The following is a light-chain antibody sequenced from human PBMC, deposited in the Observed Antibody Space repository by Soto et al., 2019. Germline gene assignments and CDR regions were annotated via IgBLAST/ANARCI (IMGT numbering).Light chain of an antibody. V-gene: IGKV1-39*01. CDR1: QSISSY. Sequence: DIQMTQSPSSLSASVGDRVTISCRASQSISSYLHWYQQKPGTAPKLLIFAASSLQSGVPSRFSGSGSGTDFTLTISSVQPEDFATYYCQQSSSFPLTFGGGTKVEIK. J-gene: IGKJ4*01. CDR2: AAS. CDR3: QQSSSFPLT.